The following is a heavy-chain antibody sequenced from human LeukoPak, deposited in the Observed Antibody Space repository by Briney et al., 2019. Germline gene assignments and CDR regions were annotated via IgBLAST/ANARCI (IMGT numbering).Heavy chain of an antibody. Sequence: GGSLRLSCAASGFTFSSYAMHWVRQAPGKGLEWVAVISYDGSNKYYADFVKGRFTISRDNSKNTLYLQMNSLRAEDTAVYYCARDSILPNCGGDCYPRYYFDYWGQGTLVTVSS. V-gene: IGHV3-30-3*01. J-gene: IGHJ4*02. CDR3: ARDSILPNCGGDCYPRYYFDY. CDR1: GFTFSSYA. CDR2: ISYDGSNK. D-gene: IGHD2-21*02.